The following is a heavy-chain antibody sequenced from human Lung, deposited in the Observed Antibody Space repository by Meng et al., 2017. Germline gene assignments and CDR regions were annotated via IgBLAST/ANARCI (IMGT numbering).Heavy chain of an antibody. Sequence: VQRQSSGLGLVKTWGTLSLTCAVSGGSISSSNYYWSWIRQPPGKGLEWSGHIYNSGGTYYNPSLKSRITISVDTSKNQFSLKLSSVTAADTAVYYCARGQKGYFDLWGRGTLVTVSS. CDR2: IYNSGGT. V-gene: IGHV4-30-4*02. CDR1: GGSISSSNYY. CDR3: ARGQKGYFDL. J-gene: IGHJ2*01.